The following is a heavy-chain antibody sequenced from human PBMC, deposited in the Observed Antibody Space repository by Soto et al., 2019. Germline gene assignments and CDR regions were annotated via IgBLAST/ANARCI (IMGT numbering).Heavy chain of an antibody. CDR3: AAGSPYTMIGHY. Sequence: ASVKVSCKASGFTFTSSAVQWVRQARGQRLEWIGWIVVGSGNTNYAQKFQERVTITRDMSTSTAYMELSSLRSEDTAAYYCAAGSPYTMIGHYWGQGTLVTVSS. CDR2: IVVGSGNT. CDR1: GFTFTSSA. V-gene: IGHV1-58*01. J-gene: IGHJ4*02. D-gene: IGHD3-22*01.